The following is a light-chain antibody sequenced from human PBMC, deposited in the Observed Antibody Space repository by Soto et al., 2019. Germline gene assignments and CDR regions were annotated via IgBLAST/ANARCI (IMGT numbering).Light chain of an antibody. J-gene: IGLJ3*02. CDR1: SSDVGRYKF. CDR3: SSYTSSATWV. V-gene: IGLV2-14*01. CDR2: EVS. Sequence: QSVLTQPASVSGSPGQSITISCTGTSSDVGRYKFVSWYQQFPNKAPKLMIYEVSDRPPGVSNRFSGSKSGNTASLTISGLQADDEADYYCSSYTSSATWVFGEGTKVTVL.